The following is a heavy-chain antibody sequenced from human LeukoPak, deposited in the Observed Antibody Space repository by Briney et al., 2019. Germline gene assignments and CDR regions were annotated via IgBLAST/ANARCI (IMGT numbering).Heavy chain of an antibody. V-gene: IGHV4-34*01. Sequence: PSETLSLTCAVYGGSFSGYYWSWIRQPPGKGLEWIGEINHSGSTNYNPSLKSRVTISVDTSKNQFSLKLSSVTAADTAVYYCARHDYVWGSYRYWGQGTLVTVSS. J-gene: IGHJ4*02. CDR2: INHSGST. CDR1: GGSFSGYY. D-gene: IGHD3-16*02. CDR3: ARHDYVWGSYRY.